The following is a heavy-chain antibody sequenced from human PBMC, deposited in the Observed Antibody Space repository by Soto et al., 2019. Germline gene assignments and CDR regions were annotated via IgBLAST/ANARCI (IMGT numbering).Heavy chain of an antibody. CDR1: GYTFTSYG. V-gene: IGHV1-18*01. CDR2: ISAYNGNT. D-gene: IGHD1-26*01. CDR3: ARDLGGSYYAPVDY. J-gene: IGHJ4*02. Sequence: QVQLVQSGAEVKKPGASVKVSCKASGYTFTSYGISWVRQAPGQGLEWMGWISAYNGNTKYERNLEGRVTMTTDTSTSTAYMELRSLRSDDTAVYYCARDLGGSYYAPVDYWGQGTLVTVSS.